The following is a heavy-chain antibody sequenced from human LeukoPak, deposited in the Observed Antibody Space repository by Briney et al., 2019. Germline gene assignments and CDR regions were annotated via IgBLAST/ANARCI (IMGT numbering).Heavy chain of an antibody. Sequence: SETLALTCVVYGGSFSDFYWSWIRQPPGKGLEWIGEINHSGSTNYNPSLKSRVTISVDTSKNQFSLNLTSVTAADTAVYYCARVDWLGELPENWFDPWGQGTLVTVSS. CDR3: ARVDWLGELPENWFDP. J-gene: IGHJ5*02. CDR2: INHSGST. D-gene: IGHD3-10*01. CDR1: GGSFSDFY. V-gene: IGHV4-34*01.